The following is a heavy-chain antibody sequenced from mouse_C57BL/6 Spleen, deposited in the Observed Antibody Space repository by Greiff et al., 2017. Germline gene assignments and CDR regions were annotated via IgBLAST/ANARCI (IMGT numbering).Heavy chain of an antibody. CDR3: ARHEDRDYGSSYWYFDV. D-gene: IGHD1-1*01. Sequence: VQLQESGAELVKPGASVKLSCKASGYTFTEYTIHWVKQRSGQGLEWIGWIYPGSGSIKYNEKFKDKATLTADKSSSTVYMELSRLTSEDYAVYFCARHEDRDYGSSYWYFDVWGTGTTVTVSS. CDR2: IYPGSGSI. CDR1: GYTFTEYT. J-gene: IGHJ1*03. V-gene: IGHV1-62-2*01.